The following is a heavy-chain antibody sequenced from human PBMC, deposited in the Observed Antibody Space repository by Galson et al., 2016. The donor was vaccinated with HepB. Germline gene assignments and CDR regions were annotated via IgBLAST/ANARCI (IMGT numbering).Heavy chain of an antibody. V-gene: IGHV3-23*01. CDR3: AKISLVGYNSGWGGSFDI. J-gene: IGHJ3*02. CDR2: ISADGRGT. Sequence: SLRLSCAASGITFSDHAFNWVRQAPGKGLKWVATISADGRGTHYADSVRGRFIISRDDSMSTVFLQTNSLRDEDTALYYCAKISLVGYNSGWGGSFDIWGRGTMVTVSS. CDR1: GITFSDHA. D-gene: IGHD6-19*01.